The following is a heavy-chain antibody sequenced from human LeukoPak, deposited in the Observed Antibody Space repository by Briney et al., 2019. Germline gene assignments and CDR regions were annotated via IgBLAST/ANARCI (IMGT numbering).Heavy chain of an antibody. D-gene: IGHD1-20*01. V-gene: IGHV3-9*01. CDR2: ISWNSGSI. J-gene: IGHJ6*02. CDR1: GFAFDDYA. CDR3: AKDVLTATTFDSGMNV. Sequence: GGSLRLSCAASGFAFDDYAMHWVRQAPGKGLEWVSGISWNSGSIGYADPVKGRFTISRDNAKNSLYLQMNSLRAEDTALYYCAKDVLTATTFDSGMNVWGQGTTVTVSS.